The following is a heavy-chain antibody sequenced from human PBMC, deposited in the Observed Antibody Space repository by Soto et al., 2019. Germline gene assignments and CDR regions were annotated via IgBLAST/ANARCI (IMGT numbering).Heavy chain of an antibody. Sequence: SLPCTVSGGSIPSSYWSWIRRPPGKGLEWIAYIYDTGISGYTPSTSYNPSLKSRVTMSVDTSKSQFSLKLTSVTAADTAVYYCARGEDAFFYYGLDVWGQGITVTVSS. CDR2: IYDTGISGYTPST. J-gene: IGHJ6*02. CDR1: GGSIPSSY. V-gene: IGHV4-59*01. CDR3: ARGEDAFFYYGLDV.